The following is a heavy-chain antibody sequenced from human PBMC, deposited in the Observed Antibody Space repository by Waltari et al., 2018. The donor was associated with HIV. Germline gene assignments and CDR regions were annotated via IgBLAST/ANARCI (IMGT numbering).Heavy chain of an antibody. Sequence: QVQLQQSGPGLVKPSQTLSLTCVISGDSVSSNSAAWNWIRQSPSRGLEWLRRTYYRSKWYNDYAISVKSRISINPDTSNNQFSLQLNSVTPEDTAVYYCVRDRLYSSGWPNDQYFYYGMDVWGQGTTVTVSS. CDR3: VRDRLYSSGWPNDQYFYYGMDV. J-gene: IGHJ6*02. V-gene: IGHV6-1*01. CDR1: GDSVSSNSAA. CDR2: TYYRSKWYN. D-gene: IGHD6-19*01.